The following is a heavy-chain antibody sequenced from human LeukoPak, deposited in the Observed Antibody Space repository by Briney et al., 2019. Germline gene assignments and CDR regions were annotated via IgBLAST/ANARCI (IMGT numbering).Heavy chain of an antibody. D-gene: IGHD5-18*01. CDR1: GFAFSDYS. CDR2: ISSSDNTI. CDR3: ARVHRGYSYGRLDY. J-gene: IGHJ4*02. V-gene: IGHV3-48*02. Sequence: GGSLRLSCAASGFAFSDYSMNWVRQAPGKGLEWVSYISSSDNTIHYADSVKGRITISRDNAKNSLYLEMNSLRDEDTAVYYCARVHRGYSYGRLDYWGQGTLVTVSS.